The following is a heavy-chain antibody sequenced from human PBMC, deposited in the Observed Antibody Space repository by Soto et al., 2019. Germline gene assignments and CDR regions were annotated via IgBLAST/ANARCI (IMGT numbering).Heavy chain of an antibody. CDR2: IRSKAYGGTT. Sequence: GGSLRLSCTASGFTFGDYAMSWFRQAPGKGLEWVGFIRSKAYGGTTEYAASVKGRFTISRDDSKSIAYLQMNSLKTEDTAVYYCTRDANRYCSGGSCYGSDYYGMDVWGQGTTVTVSS. CDR1: GFTFGDYA. D-gene: IGHD2-15*01. CDR3: TRDANRYCSGGSCYGSDYYGMDV. J-gene: IGHJ6*02. V-gene: IGHV3-49*03.